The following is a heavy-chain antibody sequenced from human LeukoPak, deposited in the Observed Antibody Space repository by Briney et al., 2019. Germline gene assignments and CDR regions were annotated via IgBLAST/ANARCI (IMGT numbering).Heavy chain of an antibody. J-gene: IGHJ4*02. CDR2: INPNSGGT. D-gene: IGHD2-2*02. Sequence: ASVKVSCKASGYTFTGYYMHWVRQAPGQGLEWMGWINPNSGGTNYAQKLQGRVTMTRDTSISTAYMELSRLRSDDTAVYYCARVYCSSTSCYMGASDYWGQGTLVTVSS. CDR1: GYTFTGYY. V-gene: IGHV1-2*02. CDR3: ARVYCSSTSCYMGASDY.